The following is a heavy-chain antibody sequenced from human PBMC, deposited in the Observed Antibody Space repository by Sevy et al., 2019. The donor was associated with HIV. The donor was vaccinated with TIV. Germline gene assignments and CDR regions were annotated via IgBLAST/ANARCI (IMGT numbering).Heavy chain of an antibody. J-gene: IGHJ4*02. V-gene: IGHV3-30-3*01. D-gene: IGHD6-6*01. CDR1: GFTFSSYA. CDR3: ARDRRSSSSTYFDY. CDR2: ISYDGSNK. Sequence: GGSLRLSCAASGFTFSSYAMHWVRQAPGKGLEWVAVISYDGSNKYYADSVKGRFTISRDNSKNTLYLQMNSLRAEDTALYYCARDRRSSSSTYFDYWGQGTLVTVSS.